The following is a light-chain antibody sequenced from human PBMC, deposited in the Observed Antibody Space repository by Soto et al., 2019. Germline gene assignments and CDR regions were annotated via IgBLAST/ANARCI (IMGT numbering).Light chain of an antibody. CDR1: QGISSY. V-gene: IGKV1-9*01. J-gene: IGKJ3*01. CDR3: QQPRVT. Sequence: DIQLTQSPSFLSASVGDRVTITCRASQGISSYLAWYQQKPGKAPKLLIYAASTLQSGVPSRFSGSGSGTEFTLTISSLQPEDFATYYCQQPRVTFGPGTKVDIK. CDR2: AAS.